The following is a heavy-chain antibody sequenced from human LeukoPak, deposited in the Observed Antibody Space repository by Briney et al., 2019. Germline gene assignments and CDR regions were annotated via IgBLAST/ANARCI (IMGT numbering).Heavy chain of an antibody. V-gene: IGHV3-21*01. CDR1: AFTFSSYS. CDR3: AELGITMIGGV. Sequence: PGGSLRLSCAASAFTFSSYSMNWVRQAPGKGLEWVSSISSSSNYIYYADSVKGRFTISRDNAKNSLYLQMNSLRAEDTAVYYCAELGITMIGGVWGKGTTVTISS. CDR2: ISSSSNYI. D-gene: IGHD3-10*02. J-gene: IGHJ6*04.